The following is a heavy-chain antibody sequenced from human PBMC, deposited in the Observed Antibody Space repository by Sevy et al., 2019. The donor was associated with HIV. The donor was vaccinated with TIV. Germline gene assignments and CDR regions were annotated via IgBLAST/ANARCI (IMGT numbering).Heavy chain of an antibody. Sequence: GGSLRLSCAASGFPFSSYAMNWVRQAPGKGLEWVAGIWYDGSNKYYADSVKGRFTISRDNSKNTLTLQMNSLRAEDTAVYYCARESSSDWYLDYWGQGTLVTVSS. V-gene: IGHV3-33*08. CDR1: GFPFSSYA. CDR3: ARESSSDWYLDY. D-gene: IGHD2-2*01. J-gene: IGHJ4*02. CDR2: IWYDGSNK.